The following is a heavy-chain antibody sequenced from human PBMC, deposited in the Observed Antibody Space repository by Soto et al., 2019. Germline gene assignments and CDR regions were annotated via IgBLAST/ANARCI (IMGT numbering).Heavy chain of an antibody. CDR2: VSYDGSKQ. V-gene: IGHV3-30-3*01. CDR3: ARDRVYYYDNSGYYNFDY. Sequence: QVQLVESGGGVVQPGRSLRVSCAASGFTFSNYAMHWVRQAPGKGLECVAVVSYDGSKQFYADSVEGRFTISRDSSKSTLYLHMDNLRDEDTAVYYCARDRVYYYDNSGYYNFDYWGQGTLVTVSS. J-gene: IGHJ4*02. D-gene: IGHD3-22*01. CDR1: GFTFSNYA.